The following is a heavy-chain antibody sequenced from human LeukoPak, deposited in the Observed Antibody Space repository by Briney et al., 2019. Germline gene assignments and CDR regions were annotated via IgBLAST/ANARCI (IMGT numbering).Heavy chain of an antibody. CDR3: ARDVSSRHLDY. D-gene: IGHD2/OR15-2a*01. CDR2: LYVDGST. CDR1: GLTVSNNY. J-gene: IGHJ4*02. Sequence: GGSLRLSCAASGLTVSNNYISWLRQAPGKGLEWVSVLYVDGSTYYADSVRGRFTISRDNAKNMMYLRMNSLRADDTAVYYCARDVSSRHLDYWGQGTLVTVSS. V-gene: IGHV3-66*01.